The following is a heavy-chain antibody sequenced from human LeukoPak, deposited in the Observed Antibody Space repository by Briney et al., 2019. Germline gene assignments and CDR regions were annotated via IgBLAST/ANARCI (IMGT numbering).Heavy chain of an antibody. J-gene: IGHJ4*02. CDR1: GFTFSDHF. Sequence: PGGSLRLSCAASGFTFSDHFMDWVRQAPGKGLEWVGRSRNKANSYTTEYAASVKGRFTISRDDSKNSLYLQMNGLKTEDTAMYYCARGSDGTPLGYWGQGTLVTVSS. V-gene: IGHV3-72*01. CDR3: ARGSDGTPLGY. CDR2: SRNKANSYTT. D-gene: IGHD6-13*01.